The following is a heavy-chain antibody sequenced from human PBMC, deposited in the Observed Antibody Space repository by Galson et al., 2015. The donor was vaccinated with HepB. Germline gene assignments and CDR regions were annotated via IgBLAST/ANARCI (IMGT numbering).Heavy chain of an antibody. CDR3: AGGRDTMVRGAFRGLYGMDV. CDR1: GYTFTSYG. Sequence: SVKVSCKASGYTFTSYGISWVRQAPGQGLEWMGWISAYNGNTNYAQKLQGRVTMTTDTSTSTAYMELRSLRSDDTAVYYCAGGRDTMVRGAFRGLYGMDVWGQGTTVTVSS. J-gene: IGHJ6*02. D-gene: IGHD3-10*01. CDR2: ISAYNGNT. V-gene: IGHV1-18*01.